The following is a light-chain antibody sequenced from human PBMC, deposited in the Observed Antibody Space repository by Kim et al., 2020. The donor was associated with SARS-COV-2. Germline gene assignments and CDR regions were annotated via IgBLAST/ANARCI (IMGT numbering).Light chain of an antibody. CDR1: SSDVLAYNY. Sequence: GKSVTISSAGPSSDVLAYNYVALYQQHPGITPKLLIYEVNVRPSGVPDRFSGSKSGNTASLTVSGLQAEDEADYCCSSYAGSNTWVFGGGAKLTVL. J-gene: IGLJ3*02. V-gene: IGLV2-8*01. CDR2: EVN. CDR3: SSYAGSNTWV.